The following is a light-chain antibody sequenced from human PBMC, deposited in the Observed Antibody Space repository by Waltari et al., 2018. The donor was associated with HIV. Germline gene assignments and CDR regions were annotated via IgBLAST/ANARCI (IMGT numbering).Light chain of an antibody. J-gene: IGKJ2*01. CDR2: EAA. V-gene: IGKV3-15*01. Sequence: EIVMTQSPPTLPLSPGQRVTLPCRASQTTSAKVAWYQQRPGQAPRLLIYEAATRPTGIPARFSGSGSGTEFTLTISSLQSEDFATYFCQQYDSGPRGITFGQGTMLEIK. CDR3: QQYDSGPRGIT. CDR1: QTTSAK.